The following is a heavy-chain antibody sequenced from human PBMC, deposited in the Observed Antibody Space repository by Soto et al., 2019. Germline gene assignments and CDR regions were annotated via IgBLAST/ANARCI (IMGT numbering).Heavy chain of an antibody. V-gene: IGHV1-69*13. D-gene: IGHD2-8*01. CDR1: GGTFSSYA. CDR2: IIPIFGTA. J-gene: IGHJ6*02. CDR3: ARGAEIVLMITKRRPTYYYYGMDV. Sequence: SVKVSCKASGGTFSSYAISWVRQAPGQGLEWMGGIIPIFGTANYAQKFQGRVTITADESTSTAYMELSSLRSEDTAVYYCARGAEIVLMITKRRPTYYYYGMDVWGQGTTGTVSS.